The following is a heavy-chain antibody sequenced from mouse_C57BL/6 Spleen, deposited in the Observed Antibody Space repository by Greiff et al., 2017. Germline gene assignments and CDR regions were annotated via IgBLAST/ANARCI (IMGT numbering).Heavy chain of an antibody. CDR1: GYTFTDYN. CDR3: ARRDYYGNYDYFDY. V-gene: IGHV1-22*01. D-gene: IGHD2-1*01. CDR2: INPNNGGT. Sequence: VQLKESGPELVKPGASVKMSCKASGYTFTDYNMHWVKQSHGKSLEWIGYINPNNGGTSYNQKFKGKATLTVNKSSSTAYMELRSLTSEDSAVYYCARRDYYGNYDYFDYWGQGTTLTVSS. J-gene: IGHJ2*01.